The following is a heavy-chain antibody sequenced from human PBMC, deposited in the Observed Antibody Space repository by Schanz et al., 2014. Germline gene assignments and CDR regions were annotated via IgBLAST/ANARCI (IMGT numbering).Heavy chain of an antibody. V-gene: IGHV1-2*02. Sequence: QVQLVQSGAEVKEPGASVKVSCKASAYTFTGYYLHWVRQAPGQGLEWMGWISPIVDITNYAQKFLGRVTITADKSTSTAYMELRSLRSDDTAIYYCARDGHSSKWSSYYYYGMDVWGQGTLVTVSS. D-gene: IGHD6-13*01. CDR1: AYTFTGYY. J-gene: IGHJ6*02. CDR2: ISPIVDIT. CDR3: ARDGHSSKWSSYYYYGMDV.